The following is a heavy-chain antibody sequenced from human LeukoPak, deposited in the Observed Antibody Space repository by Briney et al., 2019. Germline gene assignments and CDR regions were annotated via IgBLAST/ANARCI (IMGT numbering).Heavy chain of an antibody. CDR1: GGSISSGGYY. V-gene: IGHV4-31*03. CDR2: IYYSGST. CDR3: ARGEYSSSNYFDY. D-gene: IGHD6-6*01. Sequence: SQTLSLTCTVSGGSISSGGYYWSWIRQHPGKGLEWIGYIYYSGSTYYNPSLKSRVTISVDTSKNQFSLKLSSVTAADTAVYYCARGEYSSSNYFDYWGQGTLVTVSS. J-gene: IGHJ4*02.